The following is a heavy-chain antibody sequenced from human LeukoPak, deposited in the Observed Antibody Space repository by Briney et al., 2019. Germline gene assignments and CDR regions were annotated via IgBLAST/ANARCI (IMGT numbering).Heavy chain of an antibody. Sequence: NTSETLSLTCSVYIGSFSCYYWSWIPQSPGKGLKWSGEINHSESTNYNPSLKSRVTISVDTSKTHFSLKLTSVTAADTAVYYCARGYGRWLQPPTWYFDLWGRGTLVTVSS. CDR1: IGSFSCYY. V-gene: IGHV4-34*01. CDR3: ARGYGRWLQPPTWYFDL. J-gene: IGHJ2*01. D-gene: IGHD5-24*01. CDR2: INHSEST.